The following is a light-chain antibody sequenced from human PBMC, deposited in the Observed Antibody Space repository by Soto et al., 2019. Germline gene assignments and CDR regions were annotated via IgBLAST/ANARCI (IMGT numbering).Light chain of an antibody. CDR2: DAY. CDR3: QQRSNWLT. J-gene: IGKJ4*01. CDR1: QSVSSY. Sequence: EIVLTQSPTTLSLSPREIATLSCSASQSVSSYLAWYQQKPGQAPRLLIYDAYNRGTGIPARFSGGWSGTVFPLTSSRLEPEVFAVYYCQQRSNWLTFGGGTKVEIK. V-gene: IGKV3-11*01.